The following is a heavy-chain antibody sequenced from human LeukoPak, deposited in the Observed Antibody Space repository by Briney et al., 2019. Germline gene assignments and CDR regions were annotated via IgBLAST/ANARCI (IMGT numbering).Heavy chain of an antibody. CDR3: ARLFWNYYDSSGSR. V-gene: IGHV1-2*02. CDR2: INPNSGGT. Sequence: ASVKVSCKASGYTFTDYYMHWVRQAPGQGLQWMGWINPNSGGTNYAQKFQGRVTMTRDTSISTAYMELSRLRSDDTAVYYCARLFWNYYDSSGSRWGQGTLVTVSS. CDR1: GYTFTDYY. J-gene: IGHJ4*02. D-gene: IGHD3-22*01.